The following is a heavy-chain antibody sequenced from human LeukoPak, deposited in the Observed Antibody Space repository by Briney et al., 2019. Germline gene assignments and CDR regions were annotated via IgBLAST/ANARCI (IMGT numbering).Heavy chain of an antibody. CDR3: ARPVGATPYSWFDP. V-gene: IGHV4-38-2*02. J-gene: IGHJ5*02. Sequence: PSETLSLTCIVFGDPISGAYYWGWIRQPPGKGLEWIGSMYHSGSTYYNPSLKSRVTMSVDTSKNQFSLKLTSVTAADTAVYYCARPVGATPYSWFDPWGQGTLVTVSS. D-gene: IGHD1-26*01. CDR2: MYHSGST. CDR1: GDPISGAYY.